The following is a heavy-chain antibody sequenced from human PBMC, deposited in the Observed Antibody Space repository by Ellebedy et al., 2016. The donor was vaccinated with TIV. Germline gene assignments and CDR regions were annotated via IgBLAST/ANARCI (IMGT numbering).Heavy chain of an antibody. J-gene: IGHJ2*01. CDR2: VNHRGSP. CDR3: ARGNFQDVDLEHWYFDL. D-gene: IGHD1-20*01. CDR1: GGSFSGHP. V-gene: IGHV4-34*01. Sequence: MPSETLSLTCAVNGGSFSGHPWSWIRQPPGKGLEWIGEVNHRGSPSYNRSLRSRVTVSIDTSKYQFSLRLSAVTAADTAVYYCARGNFQDVDLEHWYFDLWGRGTLVTVSS.